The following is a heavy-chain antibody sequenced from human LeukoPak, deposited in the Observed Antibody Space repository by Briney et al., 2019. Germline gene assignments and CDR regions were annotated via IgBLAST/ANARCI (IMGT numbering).Heavy chain of an antibody. Sequence: GGSLRLSCAASGFTFSSYAMHWVRQAPGKGLEWVAVISYYGSNKYYADSVKGRFTISRDNSKNTLYLQMNSLRAEDTAVYYCARDRVPAAIDTFGYWGQGTLVTVSS. D-gene: IGHD2-2*01. CDR3: ARDRVPAAIDTFGY. V-gene: IGHV3-30*04. CDR2: ISYYGSNK. CDR1: GFTFSSYA. J-gene: IGHJ4*02.